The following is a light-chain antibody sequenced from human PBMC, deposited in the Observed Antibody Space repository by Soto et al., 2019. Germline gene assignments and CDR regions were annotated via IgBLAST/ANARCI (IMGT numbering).Light chain of an antibody. CDR2: DVR. V-gene: IGLV2-14*01. Sequence: QSALTQPASVSGSPGQWITISCTGTSSDVGGYNYVSWYQQHPGKAPKLMIYDVRTRPSGVSNRFSGSKSGNTASLTISGLQAEDEADYYCSSYTSSSTLVVFGGGTKLTVL. CDR3: SSYTSSSTLVV. CDR1: SSDVGGYNY. J-gene: IGLJ2*01.